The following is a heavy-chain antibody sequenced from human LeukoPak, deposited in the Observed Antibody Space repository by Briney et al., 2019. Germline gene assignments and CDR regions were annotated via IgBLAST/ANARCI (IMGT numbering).Heavy chain of an antibody. Sequence: ASVKVSCKASGYTFTTYGISWVRQAPGQGLEWMGWISAHNGDTKFAEKFQGRVILTTDTSTSTAYMELRSLRSDDTAVYYCARDLGRRCSGGSCNYYYNYMDVWGKGTTVTISS. CDR3: ARDLGRRCSGGSCNYYYNYMDV. J-gene: IGHJ6*03. V-gene: IGHV1-18*01. CDR2: ISAHNGDT. D-gene: IGHD2-15*01. CDR1: GYTFTTYG.